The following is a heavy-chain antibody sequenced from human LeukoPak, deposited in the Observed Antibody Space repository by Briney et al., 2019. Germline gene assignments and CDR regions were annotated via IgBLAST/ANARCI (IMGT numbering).Heavy chain of an antibody. J-gene: IGHJ4*02. Sequence: GGSLRLSCAASGFTFNTLNMNWVRQAPGEGLEWVSSITSGGDYIYYADSVKGRFTTSRDNAKNSLSLQLNSLRVEDTAVYYCARGHYDVLAASYKWTPDYWGQGTLVTVSS. CDR3: ARGHYDVLAASYKWTPDY. CDR1: GFTFNTLN. D-gene: IGHD3-9*01. CDR2: ITSGGDYI. V-gene: IGHV3-21*01.